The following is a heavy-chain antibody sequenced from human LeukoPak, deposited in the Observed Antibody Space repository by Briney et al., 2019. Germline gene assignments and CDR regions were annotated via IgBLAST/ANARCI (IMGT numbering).Heavy chain of an antibody. V-gene: IGHV3-23*01. CDR3: AKRRATGVAGYIDY. Sequence: GGSLRLSCAASRFTFSSYAMSWLRQAPGKGLDWVSAISGSGGSTYYADSVKGRFTISRDNSKNTLYLQMNSLRAEDTAVYYCAKRRATGVAGYIDYWGQGTLVTVSS. CDR1: RFTFSSYA. D-gene: IGHD6-19*01. J-gene: IGHJ4*02. CDR2: ISGSGGST.